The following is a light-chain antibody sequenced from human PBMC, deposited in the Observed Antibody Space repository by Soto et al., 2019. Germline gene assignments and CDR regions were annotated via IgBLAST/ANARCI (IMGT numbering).Light chain of an antibody. V-gene: IGKV3-20*01. CDR3: QHHGSTPGT. CDR1: QSVSSLY. J-gene: IGKJ2*02. Sequence: EIVLTQSPGTLSLSPGERATLSCRASQSVSSLYLAWYHQKPGQAPRLLIYGASNRATGIPDRFSGSGSGTDFTLTISRLEPEDFAVYYCQHHGSTPGTFGQGTKLEIK. CDR2: GAS.